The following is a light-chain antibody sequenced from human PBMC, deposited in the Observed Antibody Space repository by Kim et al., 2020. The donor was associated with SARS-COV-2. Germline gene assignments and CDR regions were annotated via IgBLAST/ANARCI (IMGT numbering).Light chain of an antibody. Sequence: ALGKKVRRTSQGDSLRSYYAGWYQQKPGQTPVLVIYGKNNRPSGIPDRFSGSSSGNTASLTITGAQAEDEADYYCNSRDSSGNHYVFGTGTKVTVL. CDR2: GKN. CDR3: NSRDSSGNHYV. J-gene: IGLJ1*01. V-gene: IGLV3-19*01. CDR1: SLRSYY.